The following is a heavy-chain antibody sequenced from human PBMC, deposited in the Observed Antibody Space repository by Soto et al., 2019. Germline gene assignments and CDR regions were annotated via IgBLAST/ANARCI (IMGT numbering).Heavy chain of an antibody. J-gene: IGHJ6*03. V-gene: IGHV1-2*04. D-gene: IGHD3-10*01. CDR2: INPNSGGT. CDR1: GYTFTGYY. CDR3: ARDAAGGSGSYLEYYYYYMDV. Sequence: ASVKVSCKASGYTFTGYYMHWVRQAPGQGLEWMGWINPNSGGTNYAQKFQGWVTMTRDTSISTAYMELSRLRSDDTAVYYCARDAAGGSGSYLEYYYYYMDVWGKGTTVTVSS.